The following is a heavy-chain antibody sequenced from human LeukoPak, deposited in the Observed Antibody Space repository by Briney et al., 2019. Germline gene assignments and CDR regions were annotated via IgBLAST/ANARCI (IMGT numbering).Heavy chain of an antibody. Sequence: GGSLRLSCAASGFTFSSYEMNRVRQAPGKGLEWVSYISSSGSSIYYADSVKGRFTISRDNSKNSLYLQMNSLRTEDTALYYCAKDRYYYDSSGLDYWGQGTLVTVSS. CDR1: GFTFSSYE. CDR3: AKDRYYYDSSGLDY. CDR2: ISSSGSSI. D-gene: IGHD3-22*01. V-gene: IGHV3-48*03. J-gene: IGHJ4*02.